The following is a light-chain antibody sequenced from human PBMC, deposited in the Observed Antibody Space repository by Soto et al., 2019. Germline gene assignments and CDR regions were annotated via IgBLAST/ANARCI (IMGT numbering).Light chain of an antibody. J-gene: IGKJ4*01. CDR2: DAS. CDR3: RQRINRSPGT. V-gene: IGKV3-11*01. CDR1: QSVGSY. Sequence: IEFTQSACTVSSSVGERATLSCRASQSVGSYLAWYQHKPGHAPRLLIYDASHRATGVPARFSGSGSGTDFTLTTISRQPAEDSANYFRQRINRSPGTFGAGTKVDIK.